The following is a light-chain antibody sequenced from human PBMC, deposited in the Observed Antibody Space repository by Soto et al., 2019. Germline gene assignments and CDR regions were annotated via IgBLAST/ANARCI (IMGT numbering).Light chain of an antibody. CDR2: EVS. J-gene: IGLJ3*02. CDR1: SSDVGGYNY. CDR3: SSYTSSSTRV. Sequence: QSVLTQPASVSGSPGQSITISCTGTSSDVGGYNYVSWYQHLPGKAPRLMIYEVSNRPSGVSNRFSGSKSGNRASLTISGLQAEDEADYYCSSYTSSSTRVFGGGTKLTVL. V-gene: IGLV2-14*01.